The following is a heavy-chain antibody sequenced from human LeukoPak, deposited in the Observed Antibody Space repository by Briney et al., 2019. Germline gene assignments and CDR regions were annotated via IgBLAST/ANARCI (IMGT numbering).Heavy chain of an antibody. D-gene: IGHD3-10*01. CDR1: GYSFTNYW. CDR2: IDPSDSYT. Sequence: GESLKISCKGSGYSFTNYWITWVRQMPGKGLQWMGRIDPSDSYTNYSPSFQGHVTISADKSTSTAYLQWNSLKASDTAMYYCARLWFGESTNWFDPWGQGTLVTVSS. J-gene: IGHJ5*02. V-gene: IGHV5-10-1*01. CDR3: ARLWFGESTNWFDP.